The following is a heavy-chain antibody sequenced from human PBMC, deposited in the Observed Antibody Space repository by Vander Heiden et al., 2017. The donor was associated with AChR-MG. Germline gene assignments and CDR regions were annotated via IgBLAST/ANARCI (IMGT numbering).Heavy chain of an antibody. J-gene: IGHJ6*02. Sequence: EVQLVESGGGLVQPGRSLRLSCAAPGFTFDDYAMHWVRQAPGKGLEWVSGISWNSGSIGYADSVKGRFTISRDNAKNSLYLQMNSLRAEDTALYYCALEGNYYYGMDVWGQGTTVTVSS. D-gene: IGHD3-3*01. CDR3: ALEGNYYYGMDV. CDR1: GFTFDDYA. V-gene: IGHV3-9*01. CDR2: ISWNSGSI.